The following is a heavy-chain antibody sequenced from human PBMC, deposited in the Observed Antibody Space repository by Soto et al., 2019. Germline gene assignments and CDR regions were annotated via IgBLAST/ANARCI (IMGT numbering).Heavy chain of an antibody. CDR2: IYHSGST. V-gene: IGHV4-38-2*01. D-gene: IGHD1-1*01. CDR1: GYSISGGYY. J-gene: IGHJ5*02. CDR3: ARTVGRWLQLSNWFEP. Sequence: SETLSLTCAVSGYSISGGYYWGWILQPAVKWLEWIGSIYHSGSTYYNPSXXSRVNISVDTSKNQFSLKLSSVTAADTAVYYCARTVGRWLQLSNWFEPWGQGTLVTVSS.